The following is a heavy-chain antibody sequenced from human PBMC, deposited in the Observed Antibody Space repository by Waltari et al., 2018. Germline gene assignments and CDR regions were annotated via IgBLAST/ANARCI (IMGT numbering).Heavy chain of an antibody. D-gene: IGHD1-26*01. CDR3: ARGKAAGELGWFDP. CDR1: GFTFRSSA. V-gene: IGHV3-33*01. Sequence: QVPPDASGGGVVQPGRPLPLPCPASGFTFRSSAIPWLRPAPGKGLEWVAVIWYDGSNKYYADSVKGRFTISRDNSKNTLYLQMNSLRAEDTAVYYCARGKAAGELGWFDPWGQGTLVTVSS. CDR2: IWYDGSNK. J-gene: IGHJ5*02.